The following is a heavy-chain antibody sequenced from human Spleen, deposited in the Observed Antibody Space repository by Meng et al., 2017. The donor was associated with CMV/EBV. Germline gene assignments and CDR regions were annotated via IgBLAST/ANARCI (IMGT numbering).Heavy chain of an antibody. Sequence: GESLKISCAPSGFTLSTYGMNWVRQAPGKGLEWVAFVRDDGSNKYYADSVRGRFTVSRDNAKNTLYLKMNSVRAEDTAVYYCAKDREIIAPYYGMDVWGQGTTVTVSS. CDR2: VRDDGSNK. V-gene: IGHV3-30*02. J-gene: IGHJ6*02. CDR1: GFTLSTYG. CDR3: AKDREIIAPYYGMDV. D-gene: IGHD6-13*01.